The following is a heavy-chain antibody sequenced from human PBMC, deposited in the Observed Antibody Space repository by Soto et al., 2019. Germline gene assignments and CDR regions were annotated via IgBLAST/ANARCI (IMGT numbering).Heavy chain of an antibody. CDR1: GGSITSYY. CDR2: IYYTGNT. CDR3: ARGRYGSGSYYGYNWFDP. Sequence: SETLSLTCTVSGGSITSYYWGWIRQPPGKGLGWIGYIYYTGNTNYNPSLKSRVTISVDTSKNQFSLKLRSVTAADTAVYYCARGRYGSGSYYGYNWFDPWGQGTLVTVSS. V-gene: IGHV4-59*01. D-gene: IGHD3-10*01. J-gene: IGHJ5*01.